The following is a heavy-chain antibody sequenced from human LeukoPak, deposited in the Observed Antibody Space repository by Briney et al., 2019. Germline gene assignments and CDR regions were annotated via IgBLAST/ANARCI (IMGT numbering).Heavy chain of an antibody. CDR1: GFTFSSYA. V-gene: IGHV3-23*01. J-gene: IGHJ4*02. CDR2: ISGSGGST. CDR3: ARDPPFTGTFDY. Sequence: GGPLRLSCAASGFTFSSYAMSWVRQAPGKGLEWVSAISGSGGSTYYADSVKGRFTISRDNSKNTLYLQMNSLRAEDTAVYYCARDPPFTGTFDYWGQGTLVTVSS. D-gene: IGHD1-1*01.